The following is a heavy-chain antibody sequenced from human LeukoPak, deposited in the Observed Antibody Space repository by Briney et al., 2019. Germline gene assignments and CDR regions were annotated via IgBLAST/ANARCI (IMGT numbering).Heavy chain of an antibody. CDR3: ASSIVGARWGYDY. D-gene: IGHD1-26*01. CDR1: GFTFSSYS. J-gene: IGHJ4*02. Sequence: PGGSLRLSCAASGFTFSSYSMTWVRQAPGKGLEWVSSISSSSSYIYYADSVKGRFTISRDNAKNSLYLQTNSLRAEDTAVYYCASSIVGARWGYDYWGQGTLVTVSS. V-gene: IGHV3-21*01. CDR2: ISSSSSYI.